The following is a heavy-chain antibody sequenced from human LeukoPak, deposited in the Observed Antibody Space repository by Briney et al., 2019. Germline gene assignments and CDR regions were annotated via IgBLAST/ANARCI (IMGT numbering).Heavy chain of an antibody. CDR3: ATFEGNDAFDI. V-gene: IGHV5-10-1*01. CDR1: GYSFTSYW. CDR2: IDPSASYT. Sequence: GESLKISCKGSGYSFTSYWISWVRQMPGKGLEWMGRIDPSASYTNYSPSFQGHVTISADKSISTAYLQWSSLKASDTAMYYCATFEGNDAFDIWGQGTMVTASS. J-gene: IGHJ3*02.